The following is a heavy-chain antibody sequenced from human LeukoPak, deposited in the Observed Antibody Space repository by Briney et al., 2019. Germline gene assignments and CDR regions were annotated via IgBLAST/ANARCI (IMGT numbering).Heavy chain of an antibody. D-gene: IGHD4-17*01. CDR3: ARVLTTVTTFYYYYGMDV. V-gene: IGHV3-21*04. CDR1: GFTFSSYS. Sequence: GGSLRLSCAASGFTFSSYSMNWVRQAPGKGLEWVSSISSSSSYIYYADSAKGRFTISRDNAKNSLYLQMNSLRAEDTAVYYCARVLTTVTTFYYYYGMDVWGQGTTVTVSS. J-gene: IGHJ6*02. CDR2: ISSSSSYI.